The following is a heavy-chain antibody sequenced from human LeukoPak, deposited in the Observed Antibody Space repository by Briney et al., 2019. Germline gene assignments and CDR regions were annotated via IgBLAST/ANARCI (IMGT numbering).Heavy chain of an antibody. CDR1: RYTFTSYA. CDR3: ARVDNIVATIPLDY. J-gene: IGHJ4*02. CDR2: INTNTGNP. V-gene: IGHV7-4-1*02. Sequence: GASVKVSCKASRYTFTSYAMNWVRQAPGQGLEWMGWINTNTGNPTYAQGFTGRFVFSLDTSVSTAYLQISSLKAEDTAVYYCARVDNIVATIPLDYWGQGTLVTVSS. D-gene: IGHD5-12*01.